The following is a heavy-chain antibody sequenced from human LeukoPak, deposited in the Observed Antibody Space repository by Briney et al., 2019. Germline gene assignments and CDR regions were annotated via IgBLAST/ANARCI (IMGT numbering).Heavy chain of an antibody. CDR2: ISWNSGSI. D-gene: IGHD5-18*01. J-gene: IGHJ4*02. V-gene: IGHV3-9*01. Sequence: GGSLRLSCAASGFTFDDYAVHWVRQAPGKGLEWVSGISWNSGSIGYADSVKGRFTISRDNAKNSLYLQMNSLRAEDTALYYCAKDISNTAMVGFDYWGQGTLVTVSS. CDR3: AKDISNTAMVGFDY. CDR1: GFTFDDYA.